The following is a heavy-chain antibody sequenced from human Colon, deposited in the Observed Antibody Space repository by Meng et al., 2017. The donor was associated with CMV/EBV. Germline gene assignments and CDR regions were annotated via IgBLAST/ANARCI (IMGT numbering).Heavy chain of an antibody. CDR1: GGTFSSYA. Sequence: ASVKVSFQASGGTFSSYAISWVRQAPGQGIEWMAWISTYDGKTDYAQKFQGRVTLTTDASTTTTYMELRGLTSDDTALYYCSRDQSSGFGSDYWGQGTLVTVSS. CDR3: SRDQSSGFGSDY. CDR2: ISTYDGKT. V-gene: IGHV1-18*01. D-gene: IGHD3-10*01. J-gene: IGHJ4*02.